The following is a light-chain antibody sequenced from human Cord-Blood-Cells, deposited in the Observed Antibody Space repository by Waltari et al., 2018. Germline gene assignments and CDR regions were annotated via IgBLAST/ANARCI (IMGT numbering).Light chain of an antibody. CDR2: EGS. Sequence: ASVSGSPGQSITISCTGTSSDVGSYNLVSWYQQHPGKAPKLMIYEGSKRPSGVSNRFSGSKSGNTASLTISGLQAEDEADYYCCSYAGSSTFVVFGGGTKLTVI. V-gene: IGLV2-23*03. J-gene: IGLJ2*01. CDR3: CSYAGSSTFVV. CDR1: SSDVGSYNL.